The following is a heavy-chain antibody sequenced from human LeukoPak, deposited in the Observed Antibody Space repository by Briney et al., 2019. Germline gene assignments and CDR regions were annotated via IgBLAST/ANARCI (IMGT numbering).Heavy chain of an antibody. J-gene: IGHJ6*02. V-gene: IGHV4-34*01. CDR1: GGSFSGYY. Sequence: SETPSLTCAVYGGSFSGYYWSWIRQPPGKGLEWIGEINHSGNTNYNPSLKSRLTISVDMSKNQVSLKLRSVTAADTAVFYCARGPFAASYGMDVWGQGTTVTVSS. CDR3: ARGPFAASYGMDV. CDR2: INHSGNT. D-gene: IGHD5-18*01.